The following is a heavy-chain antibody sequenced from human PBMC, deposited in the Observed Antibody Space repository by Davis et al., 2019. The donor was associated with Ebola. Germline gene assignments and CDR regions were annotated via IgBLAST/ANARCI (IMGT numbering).Heavy chain of an antibody. Sequence: MPSETLSLTCAVYVGSFSGYYWSWIRQPPGEGLEWIGEINHSGSTNYNPSLMSRVTISADTSKNQFSLKLRSLTAADTAVYYCARGAHCSGGSCSTSIYYYYGMGVWGQGTTVTVSS. J-gene: IGHJ6*02. CDR2: INHSGST. D-gene: IGHD2-15*01. V-gene: IGHV4-34*01. CDR3: ARGAHCSGGSCSTSIYYYYGMGV. CDR1: VGSFSGYY.